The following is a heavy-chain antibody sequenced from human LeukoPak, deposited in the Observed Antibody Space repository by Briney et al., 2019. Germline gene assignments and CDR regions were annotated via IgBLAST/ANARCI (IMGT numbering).Heavy chain of an antibody. Sequence: PGGSLRLSCAASGFTFSSYSMNWVRQAPGKGLEWVSSISSSSSYIYYADSVKGRFTISRDNAKNTLYLQMNSLRAEDTAVYYCATLGENRDSGYYFDSWGQGTLVTVSS. D-gene: IGHD3-16*01. CDR2: ISSSSSYI. CDR1: GFTFSSYS. V-gene: IGHV3-21*01. CDR3: ATLGENRDSGYYFDS. J-gene: IGHJ4*02.